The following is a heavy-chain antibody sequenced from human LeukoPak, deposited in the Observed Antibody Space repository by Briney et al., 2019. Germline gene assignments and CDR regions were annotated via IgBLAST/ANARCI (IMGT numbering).Heavy chain of an antibody. D-gene: IGHD3-9*01. V-gene: IGHV3-20*04. J-gene: IGHJ4*02. CDR3: ARAARYYDILTGMIDY. Sequence: GGSLRLSCAASGFTFDDYGMSWVRQAPGKGLEWVSGINLNGGSTGYPDSVKGRFTISRDNAKNSLYLQMNSLRAEDTALYYCARAARYYDILTGMIDYWGQGTLVTVSS. CDR1: GFTFDDYG. CDR2: INLNGGST.